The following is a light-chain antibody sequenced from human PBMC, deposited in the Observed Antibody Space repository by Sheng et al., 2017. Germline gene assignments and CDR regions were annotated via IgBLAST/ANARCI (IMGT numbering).Light chain of an antibody. CDR3: QQSYSTPLT. V-gene: IGKV1-12*01. CDR1: QDISSW. CDR2: AAS. J-gene: IGKJ4*01. Sequence: DIQMTQSPSSVSASVGDRVTITCRASQDISSWLAWYQQKPGKAPHLLIYAASSLQSGVPSRFSGSGSGTDFTLTISSLQPEDFATYYCQQSYSTPLTFGGGTRVEIK.